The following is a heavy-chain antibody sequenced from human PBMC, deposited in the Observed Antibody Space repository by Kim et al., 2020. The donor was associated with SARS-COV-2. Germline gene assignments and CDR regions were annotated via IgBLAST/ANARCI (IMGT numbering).Heavy chain of an antibody. Sequence: SETLSLTCTVSGGSISSYYWSWIRQPPGKGLEWIGSIYYTGITNYNSSLKSRVTISADTSKNQFSLKLSSVTAADTAIYYCATMEVRGVIRYYFDNWGQG. CDR2: IYYTGIT. V-gene: IGHV4-59*13. CDR1: GGSISSYY. J-gene: IGHJ4*02. D-gene: IGHD3-10*01. CDR3: ATMEVRGVIRYYFDN.